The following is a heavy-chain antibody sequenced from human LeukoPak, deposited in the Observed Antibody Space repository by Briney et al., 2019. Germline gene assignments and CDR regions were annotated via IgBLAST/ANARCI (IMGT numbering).Heavy chain of an antibody. D-gene: IGHD2-15*01. CDR3: TSGVIGSAPCDF. V-gene: IGHV3-72*01. CDR1: GFTFSDHL. J-gene: IGHJ4*02. Sequence: QPGGSLRLSCAASGFTFSDHLMDWVRQAPGKGVEWVGRTRSILDNYSTEYAASVKGRFTVSRDVGKNLFFLQMNSLKTEDSALYFCTSGVIGSAPCDFWGQGTLVTVSS. CDR2: TRSILDNYST.